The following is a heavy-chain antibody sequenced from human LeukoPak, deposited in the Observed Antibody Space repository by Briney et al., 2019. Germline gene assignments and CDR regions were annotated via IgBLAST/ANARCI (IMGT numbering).Heavy chain of an antibody. Sequence: GESLRLSCAASAFTFTNYWMTWVRQAPGKGLEWVANINQDGSEKYYVDSMKGRFTISRDNAKNSLYLQMNSLRAEDTAVYYCARDGLTTGFDALDYWGQGTLVTVSS. J-gene: IGHJ4*02. V-gene: IGHV3-7*03. CDR2: INQDGSEK. CDR1: AFTFTNYW. CDR3: ARDGLTTGFDALDY. D-gene: IGHD2/OR15-2a*01.